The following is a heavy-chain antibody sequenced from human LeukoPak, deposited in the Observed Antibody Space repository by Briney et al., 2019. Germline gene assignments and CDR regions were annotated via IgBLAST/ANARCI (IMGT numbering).Heavy chain of an antibody. CDR2: ISANNNNT. J-gene: IGHJ6*03. CDR1: GYSFTTYG. D-gene: IGHD2-15*01. Sequence: ASVKVSCKASGYSFTTYGISWVRQAPGQGLEWMGWISANNNNTDNVQKLQGRVTMTTDTSTSTAYMELRSLRSDDTAVYYCARDLLAYYYYYMDVWGKGTTVTVSS. CDR3: ARDLLAYYYYYMDV. V-gene: IGHV1-18*01.